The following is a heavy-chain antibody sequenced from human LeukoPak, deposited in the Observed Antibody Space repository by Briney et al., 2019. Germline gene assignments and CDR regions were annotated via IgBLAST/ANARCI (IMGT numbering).Heavy chain of an antibody. J-gene: IGHJ4*02. Sequence: GGSLRLSCAVSGITFSNYGMSWVRQAPGKGLEWVAGISGSGGRTNYADFVKGRFTISRDNPKNTLYLQMNSLRVEDTAVYFCAKRGVVIRVILVGFHKEAYYFDSWGQGALVTVSS. CDR3: AKRGVVIRVILVGFHKEAYYFDS. CDR1: GITFSNYG. V-gene: IGHV3-23*01. D-gene: IGHD3-22*01. CDR2: ISGSGGRT.